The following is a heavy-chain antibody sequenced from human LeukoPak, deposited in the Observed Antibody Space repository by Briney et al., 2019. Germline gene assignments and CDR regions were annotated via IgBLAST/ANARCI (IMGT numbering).Heavy chain of an antibody. CDR3: ARVMLVVAEFDPFDY. CDR2: INPNSGGT. J-gene: IGHJ4*02. D-gene: IGHD2-15*01. V-gene: IGHV1-2*02. CDR1: GYTFTGYY. Sequence: ASVKVSCKASGYTFTGYYMHWVRQAPGQGLEWMGWINPNSGGTNYAQKFQGRVTMTRDTSISTAYMELSRLRSDDTAVYYCARVMLVVAEFDPFDYWGQGTLVTVSS.